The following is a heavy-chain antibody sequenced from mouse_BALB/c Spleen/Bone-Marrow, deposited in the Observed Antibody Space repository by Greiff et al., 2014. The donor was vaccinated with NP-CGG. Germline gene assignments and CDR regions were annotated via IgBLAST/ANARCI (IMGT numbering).Heavy chain of an antibody. Sequence: QVQLQQSGAELVKPGASVKLSCKASGYTFTSYYMLWVKQRPGQGLEWIGVINPSDGANNFNEKFKSKATLTVDKSSSTAYMQLSSLTAEDSAVYCGTRGGNFDVMDYWGQGTSVTVSS. V-gene: IGHV1S81*02. J-gene: IGHJ4*01. CDR1: GYTFTSYY. CDR2: INPSDGAN. CDR3: TRGGNFDVMDY. D-gene: IGHD2-1*01.